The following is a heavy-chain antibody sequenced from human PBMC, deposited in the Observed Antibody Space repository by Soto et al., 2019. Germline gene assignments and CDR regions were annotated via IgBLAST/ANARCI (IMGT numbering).Heavy chain of an antibody. CDR2: IIPIFGTA. CDR3: AREGLVAAAGVTRYGMDV. D-gene: IGHD6-13*01. J-gene: IGHJ6*02. V-gene: IGHV1-69*01. Sequence: QVQLVQSGAEVKKPGSSVKVSCKASGGTFSSYAISWVRQAPGQGLEWMGGIIPIFGTANYAQKCQGRVTITADEATSTAYMELSSLRSEDTAVYYCAREGLVAAAGVTRYGMDVWGQGTAVTVSS. CDR1: GGTFSSYA.